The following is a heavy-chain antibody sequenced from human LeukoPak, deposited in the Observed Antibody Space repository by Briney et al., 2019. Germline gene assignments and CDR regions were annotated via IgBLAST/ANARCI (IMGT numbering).Heavy chain of an antibody. CDR3: AKTTVIDY. V-gene: IGHV3-23*01. CDR1: GFTFSSYP. CDR2: ISGSGQST. D-gene: IGHD4-11*01. Sequence: RPGGSLRLTCAASGFTFSSYPMSWVRPAPGKGLEWVLTISGSGQSTHYADSVKGRFTISRDNSKNTLYLQTNSLRAEYTALYYCAKTTVIDYWGQGTLVTVSS. J-gene: IGHJ4*02.